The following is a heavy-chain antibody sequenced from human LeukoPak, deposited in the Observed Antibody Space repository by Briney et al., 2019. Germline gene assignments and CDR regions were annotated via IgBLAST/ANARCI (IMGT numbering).Heavy chain of an antibody. CDR2: IDWEGGRT. D-gene: IGHD2-8*02. CDR1: GFPFKTYD. J-gene: IGHJ3*01. Sequence: GGSLRLSCAASGFPFKTYDMAWVRQAPGKGLEWVAGIDWEGGRTGFAESVKGRFTISRDTVRNFLYLEVNSLRAEDTALYFCAREGGPLTGVLDAFDLWGQGTMVIVSS. CDR3: AREGGPLTGVLDAFDL. V-gene: IGHV3-20*04.